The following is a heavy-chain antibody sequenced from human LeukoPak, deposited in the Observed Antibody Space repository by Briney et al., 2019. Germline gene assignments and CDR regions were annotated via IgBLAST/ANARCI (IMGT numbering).Heavy chain of an antibody. J-gene: IGHJ3*02. V-gene: IGHV3-21*04. D-gene: IGHD6-13*01. Sequence: GGSLRLSCAASGFTFSTYSINWVRQAPGKGLEWVSSINRDGSYIYYADSVKGRFTISRDNAKNSLYLQMNSLRAEDTALYYCAKDSSSWYGAFDIWGQGTMVTVSS. CDR3: AKDSSSWYGAFDI. CDR2: INRDGSYI. CDR1: GFTFSTYS.